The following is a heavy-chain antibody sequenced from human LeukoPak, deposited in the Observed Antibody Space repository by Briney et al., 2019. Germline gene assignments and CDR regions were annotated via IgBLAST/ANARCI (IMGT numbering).Heavy chain of an antibody. J-gene: IGHJ4*02. CDR3: ARGVYIAAARYGY. D-gene: IGHD6-13*01. CDR2: IYYSGTT. V-gene: IGHV4-59*01. CDR1: GGSISSYY. Sequence: SGTLSLTCTVSGGSISSYYWSWIRQPPGKGLEWIGYIYYSGTTNYNPSLKSRVTISVDTSKNQFSLKLSSVTAADTAVYYCARGVYIAAARYGYWGQGTLATVSS.